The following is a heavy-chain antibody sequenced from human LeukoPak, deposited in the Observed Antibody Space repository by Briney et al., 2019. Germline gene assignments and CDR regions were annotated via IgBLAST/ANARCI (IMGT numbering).Heavy chain of an antibody. J-gene: IGHJ5*02. CDR2: IYTSGST. V-gene: IGHV4-4*09. CDR3: ARLVLPYYDSSGYYLNWFDP. Sequence: SETLSLTRTVSGGSISSYYWSWIRQPPGKGLEWIGYIYTSGSTNHNPSLKSRVTISVDTSKNQFSLKLSSVTAADTAVYYCARLVLPYYDSSGYYLNWFDPWGQGSLVTVSS. CDR1: GGSISSYY. D-gene: IGHD3-22*01.